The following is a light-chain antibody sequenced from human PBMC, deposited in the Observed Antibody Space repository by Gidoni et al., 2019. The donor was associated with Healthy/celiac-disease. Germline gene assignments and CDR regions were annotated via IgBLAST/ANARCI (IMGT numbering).Light chain of an antibody. J-gene: IGKJ4*01. V-gene: IGKV3-11*01. CDR3: QQRSNWPPLT. CDR2: DAT. Sequence: DIGVTKSPATLSLYPGERATLSCRASQSVSSYLAWYQQKPGQAPQLLIYDATNRATGVPARFSGSGSGTDFTLTISSLEPEDVAVYYCQQRSNWPPLTFGGGTKVEIK. CDR1: QSVSSY.